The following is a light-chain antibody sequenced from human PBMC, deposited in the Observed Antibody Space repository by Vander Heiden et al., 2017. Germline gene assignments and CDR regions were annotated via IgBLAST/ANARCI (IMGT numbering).Light chain of an antibody. CDR1: PSVSRW. Sequence: DIQLTQSPSTLSASVGDRVTITCRASPSVSRWLAWYQQKPGKAPKLLIYDASNLESGVPSRSSGSGSGTEFTLTISSLQPDDFATYYCQQDNSYSLTFGQGTKVEIK. CDR2: DAS. CDR3: QQDNSYSLT. V-gene: IGKV1-5*03. J-gene: IGKJ1*01.